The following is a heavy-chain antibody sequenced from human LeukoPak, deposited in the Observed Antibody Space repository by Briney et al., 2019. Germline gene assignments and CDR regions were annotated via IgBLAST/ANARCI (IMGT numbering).Heavy chain of an antibody. V-gene: IGHV3-20*04. J-gene: IGHJ4*02. D-gene: IGHD3-10*01. CDR1: GFTSDDYG. CDR3: ARDLGGSGIDY. Sequence: GGSLRLSCAASGFTSDDYGMSWVRQAPGKGLEWVSGINWNGGSPGYVGSVKGRFTISRDNAKNSLYLQMNSLRAEDTALYYCARDLGGSGIDYWGQGTLVTVSS. CDR2: INWNGGSP.